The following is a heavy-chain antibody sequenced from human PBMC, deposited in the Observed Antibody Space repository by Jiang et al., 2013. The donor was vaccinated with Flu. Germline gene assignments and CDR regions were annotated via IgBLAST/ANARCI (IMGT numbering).Heavy chain of an antibody. CDR3: ARGGPKPGVSNWGSDWFDP. D-gene: IGHD7-27*01. V-gene: IGHV1-69*04. CDR2: IIPILGIA. J-gene: IGHJ5*02. CDR1: GGTFSSYA. Sequence: SGAEVKKPGSSVKVSCKASGGTFSSYAISWVRQAPGQGLEWMGRIIPILGIANYAQKFQGRVTITADKSTSTAYMELSSLRSEDTAVYYCARGGPKPGVSNWGSDWFDPWGQGTLVTVSS.